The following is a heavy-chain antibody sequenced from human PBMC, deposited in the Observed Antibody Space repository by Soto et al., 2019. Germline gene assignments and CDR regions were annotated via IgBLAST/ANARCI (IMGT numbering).Heavy chain of an antibody. CDR2: INPSGGST. D-gene: IGHD2-15*01. CDR1: GYTFTSYY. V-gene: IGHV1-46*01. CDR3: AREDDQHSQDYYGMDV. Sequence: ASVKVSCKASGYTFTSYYMHWVRQAPGQGLEWMGIINPSGGSTSYAQKFQGRVTMTRDTSTSTVYMELSSLRSEDTAVYYCAREDDQHSQDYYGMDVWGQGTTVTVPS. J-gene: IGHJ6*02.